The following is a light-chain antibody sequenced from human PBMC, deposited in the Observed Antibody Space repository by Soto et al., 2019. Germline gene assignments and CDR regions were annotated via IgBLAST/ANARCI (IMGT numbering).Light chain of an antibody. CDR2: DAS. V-gene: IGKV1-5*01. CDR3: QQYNSYL. CDR1: QSISNW. Sequence: DIQMTQGPSTLPASVGDRVTITCRASQSISNWLAWYKQKPGKAAKLLIYDASSLESGVPSRFSGSGSGTEFTLTISSLQPDAFATYYCQQYNSYLFGGGTKVDIK. J-gene: IGKJ4*01.